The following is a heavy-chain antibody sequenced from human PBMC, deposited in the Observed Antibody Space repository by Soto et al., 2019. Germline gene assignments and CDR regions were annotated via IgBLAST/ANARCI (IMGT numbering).Heavy chain of an antibody. CDR1: GGSFSGYY. CDR3: ARGKFGGVIVTYYYYYGMDV. CDR2: INHSGST. V-gene: IGHV4-34*01. D-gene: IGHD3-16*02. J-gene: IGHJ6*02. Sequence: PSETLSLTCAVYGGSFSGYYWSWIRQPPGKGLEWIGEINHSGSTNYNPSLKSRVTISVDTSKNQFSLKLSSVTAADTAVSYCARGKFGGVIVTYYYYYGMDVWGQGTTVTVSS.